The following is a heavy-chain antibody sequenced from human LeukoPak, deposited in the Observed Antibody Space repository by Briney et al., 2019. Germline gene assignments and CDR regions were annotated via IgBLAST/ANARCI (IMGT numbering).Heavy chain of an antibody. CDR3: ARCGYSSSWYFFVYYYGMDV. CDR2: ISSSSSYK. J-gene: IGHJ6*02. V-gene: IGHV3-11*06. CDR1: GFTFSDYY. Sequence: GGSLRLSCAASGFTFSDYYMSWIRQAPGKGLEWVSYISSSSSYKNYADSVRGRFTISRDNAKNSLYLQMNSLRAEDTAVYYCARCGYSSSWYFFVYYYGMDVWGQGTTVTVSS. D-gene: IGHD6-13*01.